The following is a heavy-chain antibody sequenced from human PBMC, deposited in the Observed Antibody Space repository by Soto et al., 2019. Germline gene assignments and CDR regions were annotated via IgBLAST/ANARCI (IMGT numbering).Heavy chain of an antibody. CDR2: ISSNGGST. CDR3: ARGDEAPMDY. CDR1: GFTFSSYA. V-gene: IGHV3-64*01. J-gene: IGHJ4*02. Sequence: PGGSLRLSCAASGFTFSSYAMHWVRQAPGKGLEYVSAISSNGGSTYYANSVKGRFTISRDNSKNTLYLQMGSLRAEDMAVYYCARGDEAPMDYWGQGTLVTVSS.